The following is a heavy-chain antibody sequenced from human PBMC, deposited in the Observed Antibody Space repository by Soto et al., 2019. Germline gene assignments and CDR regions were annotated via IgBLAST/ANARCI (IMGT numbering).Heavy chain of an antibody. Sequence: GASVKVSCKVSGYTLTELSMHWLRQAPGKGLEWMGGFDPEDGETIYAQKFQGRVTMTEDTSTDTAYMELSSLRSEDTAVYYCATDGITMVRGVIIGLTGGMDVWGQGTTVTVSS. V-gene: IGHV1-24*01. CDR1: GYTLTELS. CDR2: FDPEDGET. CDR3: ATDGITMVRGVIIGLTGGMDV. D-gene: IGHD3-10*01. J-gene: IGHJ6*02.